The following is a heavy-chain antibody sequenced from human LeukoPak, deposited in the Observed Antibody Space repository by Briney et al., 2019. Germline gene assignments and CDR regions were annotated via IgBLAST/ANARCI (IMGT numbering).Heavy chain of an antibody. J-gene: IGHJ6*03. CDR2: ITWNSSSI. CDR1: GFTFDDYA. CDR3: AKSASAYYSYMDV. Sequence: PGRSLRLSCAASGFTFDDYAMHWVRRAPGKGLGWVSGITWNSSSIDYADSVKGRFTISRDSAKNSLYLQMNSLRTEDTALYFCAKSASAYYSYMDVWGKGTTVTVSS. V-gene: IGHV3-9*01.